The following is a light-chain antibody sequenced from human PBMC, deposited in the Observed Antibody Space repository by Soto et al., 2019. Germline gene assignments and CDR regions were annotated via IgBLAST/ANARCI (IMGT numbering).Light chain of an antibody. CDR2: EVT. CDR3: SSYADSNSFV. J-gene: IGLJ1*01. V-gene: IGLV2-8*01. Sequence: QSALTQPHSASGSPGQSVTISCTGTSSDVGGYNYVYWYQQHPGKAPKLMIYEVTKRPSGVPDRFSGSKSGNTASLTVSGLQAEDEADYYCSSYADSNSFVFGTGTKLTVL. CDR1: SSDVGGYNY.